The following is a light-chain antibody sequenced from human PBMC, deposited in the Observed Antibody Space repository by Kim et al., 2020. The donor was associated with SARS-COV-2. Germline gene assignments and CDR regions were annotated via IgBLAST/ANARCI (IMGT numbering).Light chain of an antibody. CDR3: LKYNSAAWT. CDR1: QDISSS. J-gene: IGKJ1*01. CDR2: AAS. Sequence: DIQMTQSPSSLSASVGDRVTITCRASQDISSSLAWYQQKPGKVPKVLIYAASTLQSGVPSRFSGSGSGTEFTLTISSLQTEDIATYYCLKYNSAAWTFCPGTKVDIK. V-gene: IGKV1-27*01.